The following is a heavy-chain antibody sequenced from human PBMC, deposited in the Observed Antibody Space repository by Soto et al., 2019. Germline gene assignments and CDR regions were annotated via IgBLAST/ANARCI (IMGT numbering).Heavy chain of an antibody. CDR1: GFTFSSYA. CDR2: VTGSGGST. CDR3: ARGGTMIVGLGEY. V-gene: IGHV3-23*01. D-gene: IGHD3-22*01. J-gene: IGHJ4*02. Sequence: EVQLLESGGDLVQPGGSLRLSCAASGFTFSSYAMSWVRRAPGKGLEWVSAVTGSGGSTYYADSVKGRFTISRDNSKNTLYLQMNSLRAEDTAVYYCARGGTMIVGLGEYWGQGTLVTVSS.